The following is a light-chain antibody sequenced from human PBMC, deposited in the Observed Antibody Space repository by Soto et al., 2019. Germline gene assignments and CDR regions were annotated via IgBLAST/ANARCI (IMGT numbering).Light chain of an antibody. CDR2: KAS. J-gene: IGKJ5*01. Sequence: DIQMTQSPSTLSGSVGDRVTITCRASQTISSWLAWYQQKPGKAPKLLIYKASTLKSGVPSRFSGSGSGTEFTLTISSLQPDDFATYYCQQYYSYPPITYGQGTRLEIK. CDR3: QQYYSYPPIT. V-gene: IGKV1-5*03. CDR1: QTISSW.